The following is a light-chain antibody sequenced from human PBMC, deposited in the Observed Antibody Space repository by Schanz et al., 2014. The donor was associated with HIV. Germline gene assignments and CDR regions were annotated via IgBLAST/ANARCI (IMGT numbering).Light chain of an antibody. Sequence: QSVLTQPPSVSGAPGQRVTISCTGSSSNIGSVYDVHWYQQLPGTAPRLLIYGDNSRPSGVPDRFSGSKSGTSASLAISGLQSEDEAGYYCATWVASLNGWVFGGGTKLTVL. J-gene: IGLJ3*02. CDR3: ATWVASLNGWV. CDR2: GDN. V-gene: IGLV1-40*01. CDR1: SSNIGSVYD.